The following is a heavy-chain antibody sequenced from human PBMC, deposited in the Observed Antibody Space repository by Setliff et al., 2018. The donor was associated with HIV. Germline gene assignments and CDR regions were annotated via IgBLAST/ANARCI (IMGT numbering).Heavy chain of an antibody. CDR1: GGSIENLY. V-gene: IGHV4-59*11. CDR3: ASTSMGMPRKPIWYYHMDV. J-gene: IGHJ6*03. D-gene: IGHD7-27*01. Sequence: SETLSLTCTVSGGSIENLYWTWIRQPSGRGLEWIGYVYSTGSTKYNPSLKSRATMSDDTSKNQISLTLTSVSAADTAVYYCASTSMGMPRKPIWYYHMDVWGHGITVTVSS. CDR2: VYSTGST.